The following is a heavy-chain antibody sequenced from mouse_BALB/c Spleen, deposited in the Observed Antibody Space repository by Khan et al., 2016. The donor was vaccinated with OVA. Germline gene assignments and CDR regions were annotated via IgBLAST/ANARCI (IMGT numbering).Heavy chain of an antibody. V-gene: IGHV2-6-1*01. D-gene: IGHD3-2*02. J-gene: IGHJ1*01. CDR3: ASQGYPGYFDA. CDR1: GFSLTSYG. Sequence: QVQLKESGPGPVAPSQSLSITCTISGFSLTSYGVHWVRQPAGKGLEWLGVIWSDGRTTYNSALKSRLSISKENSESQGVLKVNSHQTDDTGLNYCASQGYPGYFDAWGAGTTVTVSS. CDR2: IWSDGRT.